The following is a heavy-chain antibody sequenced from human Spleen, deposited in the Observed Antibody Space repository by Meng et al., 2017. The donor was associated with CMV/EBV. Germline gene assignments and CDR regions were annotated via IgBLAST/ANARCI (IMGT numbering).Heavy chain of an antibody. CDR1: GFTFSSYA. V-gene: IGHV3-23*01. CDR3: AKDVIAARFSHGMDV. Sequence: GGSLRLSCAASGFTFSSYAMSWVRQAPGKGLEWVSAISGSGGSTYYADSVKGRFTISRDNSKNTLYLQMNGLRAEDTAVYYCAKDVIAARFSHGMDVWGQGTTVTVSS. J-gene: IGHJ6*02. D-gene: IGHD6-6*01. CDR2: ISGSGGST.